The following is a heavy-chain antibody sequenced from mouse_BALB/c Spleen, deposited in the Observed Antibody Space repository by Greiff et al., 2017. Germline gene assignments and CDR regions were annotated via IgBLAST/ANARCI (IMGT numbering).Heavy chain of an antibody. D-gene: IGHD2-3*01. J-gene: IGHJ4*01. CDR3: ARNGYDVYYRVYAMDY. CDR1: GFSLTSYG. V-gene: IGHV2-4-1*01. CDR2: IWSGGST. Sequence: VMLVESGPGLVQPSQSLSITCTVSGFSLTSYGVHWVRQSPGKGLEWLGVIWSGGSTDYNAAFISRLSISKDNSKSQVFFKMNSLQADDTAIYYCARNGYDVYYRVYAMDYWGQGTSVTVSS.